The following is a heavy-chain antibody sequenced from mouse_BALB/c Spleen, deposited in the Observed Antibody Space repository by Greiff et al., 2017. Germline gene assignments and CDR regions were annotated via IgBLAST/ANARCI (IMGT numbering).Heavy chain of an antibody. D-gene: IGHD2-14*01. CDR2: IYPGDGDT. CDR1: GYAFSSYW. J-gene: IGHJ3*01. CDR3: ANYRYDRSWFAY. Sequence: QVQLKQSGAELVRPGSSVKISCKASGYAFSSYWMNWVKQRPGQGLEWIGQIYPGDGDTNYNGKFKGKATLTADKSSSTAYMQLSSLTSEDSAVYFCANYRYDRSWFAYWGQGTLVTVSA. V-gene: IGHV1-80*01.